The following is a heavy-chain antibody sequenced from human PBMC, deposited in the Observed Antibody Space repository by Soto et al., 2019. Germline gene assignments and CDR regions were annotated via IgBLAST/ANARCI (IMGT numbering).Heavy chain of an antibody. D-gene: IGHD4-17*01. CDR1: GFTFSSYS. CDR3: ARDLGGDYPPDH. CDR2: ISRSGDYA. Sequence: EVQLVESGGGLVKPGGSLRLSCAASGFTFSSYSMNWVRQAPGKGLERVSSISRSGDYAFYADSMRGRFTISRDNAKNSLYLQMNNLRAEDTAVYFCARDLGGDYPPDHWGQGTLVTVSP. J-gene: IGHJ4*02. V-gene: IGHV3-21*01.